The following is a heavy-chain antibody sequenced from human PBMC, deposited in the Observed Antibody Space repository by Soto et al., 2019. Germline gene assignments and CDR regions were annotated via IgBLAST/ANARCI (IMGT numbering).Heavy chain of an antibody. V-gene: IGHV3-30-3*01. CDR1: GFTFSSYA. Sequence: GGSLRLSCAASGFTFSSYAMHWVRQAPGKGLEWVAVISYDGSNKYYADSVKGRFTISRDNSKNTLYLQMNSLRAEDTAVYYCARGGAAAAGTPLGYWGQGTLVTVSS. CDR3: ARGGAAAAGTPLGY. J-gene: IGHJ4*02. CDR2: ISYDGSNK. D-gene: IGHD6-13*01.